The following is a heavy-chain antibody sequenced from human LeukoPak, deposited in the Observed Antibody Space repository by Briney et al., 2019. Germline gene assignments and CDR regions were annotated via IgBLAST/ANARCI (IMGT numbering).Heavy chain of an antibody. CDR2: IYTSGST. J-gene: IGHJ6*03. Sequence: PSETLSLTCAVYGGSFSGYYWSWIRQPAGKGLEWIGRIYTSGSTNYNPSLKSRVTMSVDTSKNQFSLKLSSVTAADTAVYYCAREVIAAAGYYYYYYMDVWGKGTTVTISS. CDR1: GGSFSGYY. D-gene: IGHD6-13*01. V-gene: IGHV4-4*07. CDR3: AREVIAAAGYYYYYYMDV.